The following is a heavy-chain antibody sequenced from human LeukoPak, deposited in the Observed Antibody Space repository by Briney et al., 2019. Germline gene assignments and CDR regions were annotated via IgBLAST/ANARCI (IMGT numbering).Heavy chain of an antibody. CDR1: GFSFSSYA. D-gene: IGHD6-19*01. CDR3: AKGYSNGYGA. Sequence: GGSLRLSCAASGFSFSSYAMHWVRQAPGKGLEWVAVISYDGSNKYYADAVRGRFTISRDNSRNTLQLQMNSLRAEDTAVYYRAKGYSNGYGAWGQGTLVTVSS. V-gene: IGHV3-30-3*01. J-gene: IGHJ5*02. CDR2: ISYDGSNK.